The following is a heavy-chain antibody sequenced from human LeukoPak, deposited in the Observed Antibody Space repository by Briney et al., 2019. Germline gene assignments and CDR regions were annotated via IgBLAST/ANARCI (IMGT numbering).Heavy chain of an antibody. D-gene: IGHD1-26*01. CDR2: IYYSGST. CDR1: GGSVSSGSYY. J-gene: IGHJ1*01. V-gene: IGHV4-61*01. Sequence: SETLSLTCTVSGGSVSSGSYYWSWIRQPPGKGLEWIGYIYYSGSTNYNPSLKSRVTISVDTSKNQFSLKLSSVTAADTAVYYCANIKLVGATEYFQHWGQGTLVTVSS. CDR3: ANIKLVGATEYFQH.